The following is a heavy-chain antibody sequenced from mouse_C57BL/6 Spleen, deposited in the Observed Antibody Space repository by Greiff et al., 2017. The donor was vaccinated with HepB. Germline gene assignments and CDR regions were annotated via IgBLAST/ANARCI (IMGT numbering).Heavy chain of an antibody. V-gene: IGHV1-50*01. J-gene: IGHJ1*03. Sequence: QVQLQQPGAELVKPGASVKLSCKASGYTFTSYWMQWVKQRPGQGLEWIGEIDPSDSYTNYNQKFKGKATLTVDTSSSTAYMQLSSLTSEDSAVYYCARCRTHFDVWGTGTTVTVSS. CDR1: GYTFTSYW. CDR3: ARCRTHFDV. CDR2: IDPSDSYT.